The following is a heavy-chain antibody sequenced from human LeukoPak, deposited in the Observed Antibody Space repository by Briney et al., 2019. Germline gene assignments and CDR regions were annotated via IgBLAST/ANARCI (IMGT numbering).Heavy chain of an antibody. J-gene: IGHJ4*02. CDR3: AKSSSPWGFGELLLGAIDY. D-gene: IGHD3-10*01. V-gene: IGHV3-43D*03. CDR1: GFTFDDYA. Sequence: GGSLRLSCAASGFTFDDYAMHWVRQAPGKGLEWVSLISWDGGSTYYADSVKGRFTISRDNSKNSLYLQMNSLRAEDTALYYCAKSSSPWGFGELLLGAIDYWGQGTLVTVSS. CDR2: ISWDGGST.